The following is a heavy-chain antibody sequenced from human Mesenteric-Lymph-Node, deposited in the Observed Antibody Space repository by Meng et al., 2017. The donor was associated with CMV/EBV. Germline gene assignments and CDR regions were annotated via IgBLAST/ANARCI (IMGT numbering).Heavy chain of an antibody. CDR1: GFTFSGSA. CDR3: VRDSNWAFEY. J-gene: IGHJ4*02. D-gene: IGHD6-13*01. V-gene: IGHV3-7*01. CDR2: INADAGVK. Sequence: GESLKISCAASGFTFSGSAMHWVRQASGKGLEWVAKINADAGVKVYADSVRGRFTISRDNDKNSMYLQMNSLRVEDTAVYYCVRDSNWAFEYWGQGTLVTVSS.